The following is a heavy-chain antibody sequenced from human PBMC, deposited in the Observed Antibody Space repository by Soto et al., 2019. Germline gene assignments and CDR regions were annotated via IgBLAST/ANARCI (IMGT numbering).Heavy chain of an antibody. CDR1: GYTFTSYG. V-gene: IGHV1-18*01. Sequence: QVQLVQSGAEVKKPGASVKVSCKASGYTFTSYGISWVRQAPGQGLEWMGWISAYNGNTNYAQKLQGRVTMTTDTSRSRAYMELRSLRSDDTAVDYCASEVWSGHEADYWGQGTLVTVSS. D-gene: IGHD3-3*01. CDR2: ISAYNGNT. J-gene: IGHJ4*02. CDR3: ASEVWSGHEADY.